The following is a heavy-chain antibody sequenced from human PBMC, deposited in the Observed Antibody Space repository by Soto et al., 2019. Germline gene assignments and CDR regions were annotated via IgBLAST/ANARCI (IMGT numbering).Heavy chain of an antibody. D-gene: IGHD2-21*02. CDR2: ITASGDKT. CDR1: GLTLSSYA. J-gene: IGHJ4*02. Sequence: EVQLLESGGGLVQPGESLRLSCAASGLTLSSYAMTWVRQAPGKGLVYVSSITASGDKTYYADTAKGRFTISRDNSKNTVYLQMNSLRADATAVYFWARDVRGADCYWGPGTLVTVSS. CDR3: ARDVRGADCY. V-gene: IGHV3-23*01.